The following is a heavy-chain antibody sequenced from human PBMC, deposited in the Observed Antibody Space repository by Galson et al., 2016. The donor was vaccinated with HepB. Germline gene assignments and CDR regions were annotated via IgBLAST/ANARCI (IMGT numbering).Heavy chain of an antibody. J-gene: IGHJ6*03. V-gene: IGHV3-30*04. D-gene: IGHD1-26*01. CDR3: ARDLIVGAPDYMDV. CDR1: GFSFSSYD. Sequence: SLRLSCAASGFSFSSYDMHWVRQPPGKGLEWVAVISQSGSPQLYTDSAKGRFSISRDNSKNTMYLEMNSLGPEDTAMYYCARDLIVGAPDYMDVWGKGTTVTVSS. CDR2: ISQSGSPQ.